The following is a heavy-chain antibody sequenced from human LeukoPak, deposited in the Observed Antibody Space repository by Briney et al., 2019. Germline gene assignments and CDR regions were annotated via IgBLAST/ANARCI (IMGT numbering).Heavy chain of an antibody. CDR3: AKDGRRLPYYFDY. J-gene: IGHJ4*02. V-gene: IGHV3-23*01. D-gene: IGHD4-11*01. CDR2: INHNGEMI. Sequence: GGSLRLSCAASGFTFSNYVMSWVRQAPGKGLGWVSYINHNGEMIFYPDFVKGRFTISRDNSKNTLYLQMNSLRAEDTAVYYCAKDGRRLPYYFDYWGQGTLVTVSS. CDR1: GFTFSNYV.